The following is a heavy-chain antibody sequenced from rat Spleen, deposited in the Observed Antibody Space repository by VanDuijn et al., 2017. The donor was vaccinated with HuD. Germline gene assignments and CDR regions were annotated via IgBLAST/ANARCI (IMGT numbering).Heavy chain of an antibody. CDR3: ARRHYGYTDYFDY. Sequence: EVQLVESGGGLVQPGRSLKLSCVASGFTFNNYWMTWIRQAPGKGLEWVATITSGGSNTYYPDSVKGRFTISRDNAKSTLSLQMDSLRSEDTATYYCARRHYGYTDYFDYWGQGVMVTVSS. D-gene: IGHD1-6*01. CDR2: ITSGGSNT. J-gene: IGHJ2*01. CDR1: GFTFNNYW. V-gene: IGHV5-31*01.